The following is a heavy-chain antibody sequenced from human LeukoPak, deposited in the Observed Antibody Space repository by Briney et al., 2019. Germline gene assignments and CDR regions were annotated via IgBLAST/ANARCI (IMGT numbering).Heavy chain of an antibody. V-gene: IGHV1-3*01. D-gene: IGHD3-10*01. CDR2: INAGNGNT. Sequence: GGSLRLSCAASGFTFTSYAMHWVRQAPGQRLEWMGWINAGNGNTKYSQKFQGRVTITRDTSASTAYMELSSLRSEDTAVYYCARGSITMVRGVIPLVDYWGQGTLVTVSS. J-gene: IGHJ4*02. CDR1: GFTFTSYA. CDR3: ARGSITMVRGVIPLVDY.